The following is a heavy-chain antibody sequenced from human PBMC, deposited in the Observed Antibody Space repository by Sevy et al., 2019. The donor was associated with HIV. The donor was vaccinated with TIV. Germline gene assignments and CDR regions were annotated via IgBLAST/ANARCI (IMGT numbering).Heavy chain of an antibody. J-gene: IGHJ6*02. CDR2: ISHDGINE. V-gene: IGHV3-30*18. CDR3: ANAYSGGYSHSYLYALDV. Sequence: GGSLRLSCIGSGFSFSYYGIHWVRQAPGKGLDWVALISHDGINEYYADSVKGRFTISRDNSKNTVYLEMNRLRNEDTAIYFGANAYSGGYSHSYLYALDVWGQGTTVTVSS. D-gene: IGHD1-26*01. CDR1: GFSFSYYG.